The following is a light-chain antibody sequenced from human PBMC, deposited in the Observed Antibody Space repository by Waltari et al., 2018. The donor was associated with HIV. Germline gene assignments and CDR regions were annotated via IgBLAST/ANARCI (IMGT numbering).Light chain of an antibody. J-gene: IGLJ2*01. CDR1: SGSLATNF. CDR2: EDN. CDR3: QSYDSRNHVV. V-gene: IGLV6-57*01. Sequence: NFMLTQPHSVSESQGKTVTISCTRSSGSLATNFVPWYQQRPGSSPTTVIYEDNQRPSGVPDRFSGSIDSSSNSASLTISGLKTEDEADYYCQSYDSRNHVVFGGGTKLTVL.